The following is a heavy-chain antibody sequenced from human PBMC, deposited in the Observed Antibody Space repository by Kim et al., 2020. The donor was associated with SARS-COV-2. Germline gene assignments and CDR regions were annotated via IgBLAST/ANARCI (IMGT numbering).Heavy chain of an antibody. V-gene: IGHV1-46*01. Sequence: ASVKVSCKASGYTFTSYYMHWVRQAPGQGLEWMGIINPSGGSTSYAQKFQGRVTMTRDTSTSTVYMELSSLRSEDTAVYYCARAVVPAAMGIHYYGMDVWGQGTTVTFSS. D-gene: IGHD2-2*01. J-gene: IGHJ6*02. CDR3: ARAVVPAAMGIHYYGMDV. CDR2: INPSGGST. CDR1: GYTFTSYY.